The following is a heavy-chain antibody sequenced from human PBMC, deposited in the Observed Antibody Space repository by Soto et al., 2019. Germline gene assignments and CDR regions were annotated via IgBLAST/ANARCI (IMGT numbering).Heavy chain of an antibody. J-gene: IGHJ6*02. D-gene: IGHD3-16*01. Sequence: PGGSLRLSCAASGFTFSSYSMNWVRQAPGKGLEWVSYISSSSSTIYYADSVKGRFTISRDNAKNSLYLQMNSLRAEDTAVYYCARVVDLWGMDVWGQGTTVTVSS. CDR3: ARVVDLWGMDV. CDR1: GFTFSSYS. CDR2: ISSSSSTI. V-gene: IGHV3-48*01.